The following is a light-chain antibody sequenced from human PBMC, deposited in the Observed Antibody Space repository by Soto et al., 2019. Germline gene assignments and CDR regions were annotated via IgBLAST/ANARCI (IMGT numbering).Light chain of an antibody. V-gene: IGKV4-1*01. J-gene: IGKJ1*01. CDR3: QQYYSTPWT. CDR1: QSVLHTSSNTNF. Sequence: DIVMTQSPDSLPVSLGERATINCKSSQSVLHTSSNTNFLSWFQQKPGQPPRLLIFWASYRESGVPDRFSGSGSGTDFTLTISSLQAEDVAVYYCQQYYSTPWTFGQGTKVEL. CDR2: WAS.